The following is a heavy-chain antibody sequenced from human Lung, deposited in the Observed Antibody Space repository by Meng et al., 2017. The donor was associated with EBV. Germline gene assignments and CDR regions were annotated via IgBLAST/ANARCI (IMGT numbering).Heavy chain of an antibody. D-gene: IGHD4-23*01. CDR1: VGAFSVYY. CDR3: ARGKPVAPFDY. Sequence: QVQREQVGAGLVKTSSTLSSTVAVFVGAFSVYYWSWIRQPPGKGLGWIGDINHSGSTNYNPSLKSRVTISVDTSKNQFSLKLSSVTAADTAVYYCARGKPVAPFDYWGQGTLVTVSS. V-gene: IGHV4-34*01. CDR2: INHSGST. J-gene: IGHJ4*02.